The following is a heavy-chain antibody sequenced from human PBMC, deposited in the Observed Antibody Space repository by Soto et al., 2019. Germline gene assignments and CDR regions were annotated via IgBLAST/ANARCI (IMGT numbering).Heavy chain of an antibody. CDR3: ARYLYGDYVPYFDY. CDR2: ISAYNGNT. Sequence: GASVKVSCKASGYTFTSYGISWVRQAPGQGLEWTGWISAYNGNTNYAQKLQGRVTMTTDTSTSTAYMELRSLRSDDTAVYYCARYLYGDYVPYFDYWGQGTLVTVSS. D-gene: IGHD4-17*01. V-gene: IGHV1-18*01. J-gene: IGHJ4*02. CDR1: GYTFTSYG.